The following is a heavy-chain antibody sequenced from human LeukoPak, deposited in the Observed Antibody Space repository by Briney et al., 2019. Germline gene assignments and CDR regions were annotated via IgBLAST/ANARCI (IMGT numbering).Heavy chain of an antibody. J-gene: IGHJ6*04. D-gene: IGHD2-2*01. V-gene: IGHV4-34*01. CDR2: INHSGTT. Sequence: SETLSLTCAVYGGSFSDYYWNWIRQPPGKGLEWIGEINHSGTTNYNPSLKSRVTISVDTSKNQFSLRLSSVTAADTAVYYCARGLRLPSRSAPAVPHVWGKGTTVTVSA. CDR3: ARGLRLPSRSAPAVPHV. CDR1: GGSFSDYY.